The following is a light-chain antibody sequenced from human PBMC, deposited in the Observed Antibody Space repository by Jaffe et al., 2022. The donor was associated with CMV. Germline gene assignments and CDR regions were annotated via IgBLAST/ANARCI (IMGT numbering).Light chain of an antibody. V-gene: IGKV3-20*01. CDR2: GAS. Sequence: EIVLTQSPGTLSLSPGERATLSCRASQSVNNNYLAWYQQKPGRAPRLLIYGASSRATGIPDRLSGSGSGTDFTLTISGLEPEDFAVYYCQQYGSSITFGPGTKVDIK. CDR3: QQYGSSIT. CDR1: QSVNNNY. J-gene: IGKJ3*01.